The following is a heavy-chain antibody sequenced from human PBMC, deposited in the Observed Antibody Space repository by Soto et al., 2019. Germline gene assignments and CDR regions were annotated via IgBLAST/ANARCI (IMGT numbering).Heavy chain of an antibody. CDR1: GGSFSGYY. V-gene: IGHV4-34*01. J-gene: IGHJ4*02. CDR2: INHSGST. D-gene: IGHD2-8*02. Sequence: QVQLQQWGAGLLKPSETLSLTCAVYGGSFSGYYWTWIRQPPGTGLEWIGEINHSGSTNYNPSLKSRVTISVDTSKNQFSLKLPYVTAADTAVYYCARDKLTGLFAYWGQGTLVTVSS. CDR3: ARDKLTGLFAY.